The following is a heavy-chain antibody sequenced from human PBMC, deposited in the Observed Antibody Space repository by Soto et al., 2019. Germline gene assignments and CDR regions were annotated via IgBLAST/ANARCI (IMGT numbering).Heavy chain of an antibody. CDR3: ARRPYSSSWYGSFDY. CDR2: IYYSGST. J-gene: IGHJ4*02. Sequence: QLQLQESGPGLVKPSETLSLTCTVSGGSISSSSYYWGWIRQPPGKGLEWIGSIYYSGSTYYNPSLQSGSTISVDTSKNQFALTLSSVTAADTAVYYCARRPYSSSWYGSFDYWGQGTLVTVSS. D-gene: IGHD6-13*01. V-gene: IGHV4-39*01. CDR1: GGSISSSSYY.